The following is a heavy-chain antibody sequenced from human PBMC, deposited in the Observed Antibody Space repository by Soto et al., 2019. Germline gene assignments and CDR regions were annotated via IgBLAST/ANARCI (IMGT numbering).Heavy chain of an antibody. Sequence: QVQLVQSGAEVKKPGSSVKVSCKASGGTFSSYAISWVRQAPGQGLEWMGGIIPIFGTANYAQKFQGRVTITADESTSTAYMELSSLRSEDTAVYYSARDNNPGRDGYLGSYGMDVWGQGTTVTVSS. CDR3: ARDNNPGRDGYLGSYGMDV. CDR2: IIPIFGTA. J-gene: IGHJ6*02. CDR1: GGTFSSYA. V-gene: IGHV1-69*01. D-gene: IGHD5-12*01.